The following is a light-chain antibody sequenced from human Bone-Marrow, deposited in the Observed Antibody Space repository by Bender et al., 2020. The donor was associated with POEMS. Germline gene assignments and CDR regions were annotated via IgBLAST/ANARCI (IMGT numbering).Light chain of an antibody. CDR1: NSDVGSYGL. Sequence: QSALTQPASVSGSPGQSITISCTGTNSDVGSYGLVSWYQHHPGKGPILMIYEGEKPRSGVSNRFSGYKSSNTASLTISRLQAEGEADYYCCLCARDRSVVLGTGPTVTL. CDR3: CLCARDRSVV. J-gene: IGLJ1*01. V-gene: IGLV2-23*01. CDR2: EGE.